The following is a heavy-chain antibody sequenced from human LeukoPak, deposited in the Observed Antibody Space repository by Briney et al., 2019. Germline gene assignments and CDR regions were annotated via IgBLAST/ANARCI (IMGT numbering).Heavy chain of an antibody. Sequence: GASLRRSCAASGFVCNTFGRHWVPQAPGKGLEGVATNWYDGSNKSYEDYVKGRFTISRDDSKDTLYLQMNSLSAEDTALYYCARGPSYGDYADHWGQGTLVVVSS. V-gene: IGHV3-33*01. D-gene: IGHD4-17*01. CDR1: GFVCNTFG. CDR3: ARGPSYGDYADH. CDR2: NWYDGSNK. J-gene: IGHJ5*02.